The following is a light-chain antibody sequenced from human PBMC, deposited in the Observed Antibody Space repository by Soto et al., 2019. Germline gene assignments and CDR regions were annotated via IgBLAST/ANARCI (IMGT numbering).Light chain of an antibody. V-gene: IGKV3-20*01. CDR3: QEYGSSPPT. J-gene: IGKJ1*01. CDR2: GAS. CDR1: QSVSSSY. Sequence: EIVLTQSPGTLSLSPGERATLSCRASQSVSSSYLAWYQQKTGQAPRLLIYGASSMATGIPDRFSGSGSRIDFTLTISRLEPEDFAMYYCQEYGSSPPTFDQGTKVEIK.